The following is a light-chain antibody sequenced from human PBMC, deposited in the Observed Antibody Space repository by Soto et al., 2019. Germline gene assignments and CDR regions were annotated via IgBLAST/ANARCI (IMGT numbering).Light chain of an antibody. CDR2: EVS. J-gene: IGLJ1*01. Sequence: QSALTQPPSVSVSPGHSLTISCTGTSSDVGSYNRVSWYQQPPGTAPKLMIYEVSNRPSGVPDRFSGSKSGNTASLTISGFQAEEKADYYCSSYTSSTSYVFGTGTKVTV. CDR3: SSYTSSTSYV. V-gene: IGLV2-18*02. CDR1: SSDVGSYNR.